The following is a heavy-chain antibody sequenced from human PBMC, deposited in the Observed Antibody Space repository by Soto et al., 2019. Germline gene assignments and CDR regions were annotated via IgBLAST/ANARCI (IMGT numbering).Heavy chain of an antibody. Sequence: QVELVQSGPEMMQPGASVKVSCKASGFTSLSYAFHWVRQAPGQGPQWLGWINAGVDGTIYSQRYQGRLTIPRESSANIVFLEVNTLTKEDTAVYYCAREVQGVTSFDYWGQGTLVAVSS. J-gene: IGHJ4*02. D-gene: IGHD3-10*01. CDR2: INAGVDGT. V-gene: IGHV1-3*01. CDR3: AREVQGVTSFDY. CDR1: GFTSLSYA.